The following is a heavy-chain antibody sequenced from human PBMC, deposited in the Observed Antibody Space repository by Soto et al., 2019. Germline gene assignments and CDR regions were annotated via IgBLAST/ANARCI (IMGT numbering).Heavy chain of an antibody. V-gene: IGHV1-8*01. J-gene: IGHJ6*02. D-gene: IGHD4-17*01. CDR3: ARRYDYGGPNYYNGMDV. CDR2: MNPNSGNT. CDR1: GYTFISYD. Sequence: ASVKVSCKASGYTFISYDINWVRQATGQGLEWMGWMNPNSGNTGYAQKFQGRVTMTRDTSISTIYMELSSLRHGDTAVYYCARRYDYGGPNYYNGMDVWGQGTTVTVSS.